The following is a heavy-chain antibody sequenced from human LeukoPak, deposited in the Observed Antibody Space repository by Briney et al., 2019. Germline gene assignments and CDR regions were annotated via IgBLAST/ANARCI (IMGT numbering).Heavy chain of an antibody. Sequence: GESLKISCKVSGYTFTSYWIGWVRQMPGKGLEWMGIIYPGDSDTRYSPSFQGQVTISVDKSISTAYLQWSSLKASDTAMYYCARHRPHTDSNSVADYYFDYWGQGTLVTVSS. J-gene: IGHJ4*02. CDR2: IYPGDSDT. CDR3: ARHRPHTDSNSVADYYFDY. CDR1: GYTFTSYW. V-gene: IGHV5-51*01. D-gene: IGHD6-19*01.